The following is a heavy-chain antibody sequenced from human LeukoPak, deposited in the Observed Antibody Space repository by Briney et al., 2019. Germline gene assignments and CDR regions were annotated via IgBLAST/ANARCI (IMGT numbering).Heavy chain of an antibody. CDR3: AREKVVGATAFFDY. CDR1: GYTFTSYA. Sequence: GASVKVSCKASGYTFTSYAMNWVRQAPGQGLEWMGWINTNTGNPTYAQGFTGRFVFSLDTSVSTAYLQISSLKAEDTAVYYCAREKVVGATAFFDYWGQGTLVTVSP. V-gene: IGHV7-4-1*02. J-gene: IGHJ4*02. D-gene: IGHD1-26*01. CDR2: INTNTGNP.